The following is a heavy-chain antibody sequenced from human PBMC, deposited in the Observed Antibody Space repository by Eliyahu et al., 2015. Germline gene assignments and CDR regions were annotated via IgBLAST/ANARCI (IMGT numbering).Heavy chain of an antibody. J-gene: IGHJ4*02. CDR1: GFTFDDYA. Sequence: EVQLVESGGGLVQPGKSLRLSCAXSGFTFDDYAMHWVRQXPGKGLEWVSGISWNSGSIGYADSVKGRFTXSRDNAKNSXYXQMNSLRAEDTALYYCAKGYSSXWQSDWGQGTLVTVSS. CDR2: ISWNSGSI. V-gene: IGHV3-9*01. CDR3: AKGYSSXWQSD. D-gene: IGHD6-19*01.